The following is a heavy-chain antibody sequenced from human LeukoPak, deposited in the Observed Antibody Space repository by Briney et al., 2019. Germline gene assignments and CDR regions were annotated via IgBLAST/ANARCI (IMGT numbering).Heavy chain of an antibody. CDR2: IKQDRSEK. Sequence: PGGSLRLSCAASGFTFTNYWMSWVRQAPGKGLELVANIKQDRSEKYYVDSVKGRFTISRDNAKNSLYLQMNSLRAEDTAVYYCTVPGIAVAGTHVWGKGTTVTISS. D-gene: IGHD6-19*01. CDR3: TVPGIAVAGTHV. CDR1: GFTFTNYW. V-gene: IGHV3-7*01. J-gene: IGHJ6*04.